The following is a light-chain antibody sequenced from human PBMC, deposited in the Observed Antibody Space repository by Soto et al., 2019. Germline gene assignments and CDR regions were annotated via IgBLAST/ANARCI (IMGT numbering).Light chain of an antibody. CDR1: QDIKKF. Sequence: DIQLTQSPSSLSASLGDRVTITCRASQDIKKFLAWYQQRPGKVPDLLIYAASTLRSGVPSRFSGNASGTDFSFTISSLQPEDVATYYCQKYDCAPAMFGQGTKVDIK. V-gene: IGKV1-27*01. CDR2: AAS. J-gene: IGKJ1*01. CDR3: QKYDCAPAM.